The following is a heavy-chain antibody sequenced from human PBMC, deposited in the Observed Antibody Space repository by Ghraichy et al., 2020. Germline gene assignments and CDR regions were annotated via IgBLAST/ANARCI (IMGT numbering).Heavy chain of an antibody. J-gene: IGHJ4*02. CDR1: GFTFNAYA. D-gene: IGHD3-10*01. CDR2: ISSRGDST. CDR3: AGADTNKWYGGFEY. Sequence: ETLSLTCVASGFTFNAYAMTWVRQAPGKGLEWVSSISSRGDSTYYADSVKGRFTISRDNSKKMVSLQLNALRSEDTAIYYCAGADTNKWYGGFEYWGQGTLVTVSS. V-gene: IGHV3-23*01.